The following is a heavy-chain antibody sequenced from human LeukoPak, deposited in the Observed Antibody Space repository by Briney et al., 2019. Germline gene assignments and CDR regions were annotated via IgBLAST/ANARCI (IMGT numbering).Heavy chain of an antibody. J-gene: IGHJ3*02. Sequence: PGGSLKLSCAASGFTFSDFAMNWVRQAQGKGLEWVSSITRVSTYTYYSESVQGRFTISRDNHKDLLYLQLNSLRGDDSGIYYCTRDRNDYGDPDAFDIWGQGTVVTVSS. CDR2: ITRVSTYT. CDR3: TRDRNDYGDPDAFDI. CDR1: GFTFSDFA. V-gene: IGHV3-21*01. D-gene: IGHD4-17*01.